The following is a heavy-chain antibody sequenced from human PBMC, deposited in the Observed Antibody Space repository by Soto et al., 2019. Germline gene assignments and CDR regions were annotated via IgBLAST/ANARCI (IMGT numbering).Heavy chain of an antibody. Sequence: FAGYWITWVRQKPGKGLEWMGRIDPSDSQTYYSPSFRGHVTISVTKSITTVFLQWSSLRASDTAMYYCARQIYDSDTGPNFQYYFDSWGQGTPVTVSS. CDR3: ARQIYDSDTGPNFQYYFDS. CDR2: IDPSDSQT. CDR1: FAGYW. V-gene: IGHV5-10-1*01. J-gene: IGHJ4*02. D-gene: IGHD3-22*01.